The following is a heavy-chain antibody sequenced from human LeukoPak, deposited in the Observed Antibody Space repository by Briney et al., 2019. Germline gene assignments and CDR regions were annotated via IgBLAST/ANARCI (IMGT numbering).Heavy chain of an antibody. CDR1: GYSFTSYW. CDR3: ARYCGGDCYTAPIDAFDI. CDR2: IYPGDSDT. V-gene: IGHV5-51*01. Sequence: GESLKISCKGSGYSFTSYWIGWVRQMPGKGLEWMGIIYPGDSDTRYSPSFQGQVTVSADKSISTAYLQWSSLKASDTAMYYCARYCGGDCYTAPIDAFDIWGQGTMVTVSS. J-gene: IGHJ3*02. D-gene: IGHD2-21*02.